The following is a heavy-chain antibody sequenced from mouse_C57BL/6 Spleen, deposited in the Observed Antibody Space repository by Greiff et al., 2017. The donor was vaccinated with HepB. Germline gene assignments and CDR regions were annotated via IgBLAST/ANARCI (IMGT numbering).Heavy chain of an antibody. Sequence: EVQLQQSGPELVKPGASVKISCKASGYTFTDYYMNWVKQSHGKSLEWIGDINPNNGGTSYNQKFKGKATLTVDKSSSTAYMELRSLTSEDSAVYYCARPHYYYGSSHAWFAYWGQGTLVTVSA. CDR2: INPNNGGT. J-gene: IGHJ3*01. D-gene: IGHD1-1*01. CDR3: ARPHYYYGSSHAWFAY. V-gene: IGHV1-26*01. CDR1: GYTFTDYY.